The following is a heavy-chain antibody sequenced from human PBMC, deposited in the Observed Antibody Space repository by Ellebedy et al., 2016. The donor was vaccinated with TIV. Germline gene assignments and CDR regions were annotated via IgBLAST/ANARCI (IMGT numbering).Heavy chain of an antibody. J-gene: IGHJ4*02. D-gene: IGHD6-25*01. CDR1: GYTFNRHA. Sequence: AASVKVSCKASGYTFNRHAIHWVRQAPGQGLEWIGWLNTGNGDTRYSQKFQGRVTITRDTSASTAYLELSSPRSEDTAVYYCARDSGDRSGHFNFDDWGQGALVTVSS. V-gene: IGHV1-3*04. CDR3: ARDSGDRSGHFNFDD. CDR2: LNTGNGDT.